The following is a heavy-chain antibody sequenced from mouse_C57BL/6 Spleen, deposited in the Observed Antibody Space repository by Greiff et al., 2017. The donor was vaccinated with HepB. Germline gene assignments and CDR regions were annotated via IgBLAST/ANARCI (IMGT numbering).Heavy chain of an antibody. D-gene: IGHD1-1*01. V-gene: IGHV1-64*01. Sequence: QVQLQQPGAELVKPGASVKLSCKASGYTFTSYWMHWVKQRPGQGLEWIGMIHPNSGSTNYNEKFKSKATLTVDKSSSTAYMQLSSLTSEDSAVYYCARRERQNYYGSSWWYFDVWGTGTTVTVSS. CDR2: IHPNSGST. J-gene: IGHJ1*03. CDR3: ARRERQNYYGSSWWYFDV. CDR1: GYTFTSYW.